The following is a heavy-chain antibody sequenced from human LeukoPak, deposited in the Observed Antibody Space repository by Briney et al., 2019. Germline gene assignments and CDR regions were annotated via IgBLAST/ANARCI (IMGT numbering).Heavy chain of an antibody. V-gene: IGHV3-33*01. J-gene: IGHJ4*02. CDR3: ARDQSTAGPTTADY. CDR2: IWYDGSDK. D-gene: IGHD1-26*01. CDR1: GFTFSTYG. Sequence: PGGSLRLSCAASGFTFSTYGMHWVRQAPGMGLEWVAVIWYDGSDKYYADSVQGRFTISRDNSKNTLYMQMNSLTAEDTAIYYCARDQSTAGPTTADYWGQGTLVTVSS.